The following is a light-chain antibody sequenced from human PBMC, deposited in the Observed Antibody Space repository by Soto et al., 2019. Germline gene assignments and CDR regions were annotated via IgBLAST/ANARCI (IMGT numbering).Light chain of an antibody. J-gene: IGKJ5*01. CDR3: QQRSNWPIT. CDR1: QSVSSY. Sequence: EIVLTQSPATLSLSPGERATLSCRTSQSVSSYFAWYQQKPGRAPRLLIYDASSRATGIPARFIGSGSGTDFTLTSSSLEPEDFAVYYCQQRSNWPITFGQGTRLEIK. V-gene: IGKV3-11*01. CDR2: DAS.